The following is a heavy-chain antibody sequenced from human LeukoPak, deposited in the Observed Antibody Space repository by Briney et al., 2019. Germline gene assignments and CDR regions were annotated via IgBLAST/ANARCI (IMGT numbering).Heavy chain of an antibody. D-gene: IGHD3-9*01. CDR1: GCTVSSYA. Sequence: SVKVSCKASGCTVSSYAISWVRQAPGQGLEWMGGIIPIVGTAKYAQKFQGRVTITADESTSTAYMELRSLRSEDTAVYYCARAASLYDILTGYPTTTHNWFDPWGQGTLVTVSS. CDR2: IIPIVGTA. J-gene: IGHJ5*02. CDR3: ARAASLYDILTGYPTTTHNWFDP. V-gene: IGHV1-69*13.